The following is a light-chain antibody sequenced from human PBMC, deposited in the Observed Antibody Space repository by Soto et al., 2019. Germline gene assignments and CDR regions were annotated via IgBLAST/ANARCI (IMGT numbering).Light chain of an antibody. V-gene: IGKV1-39*01. CDR1: QPISNY. CDR2: GAS. CDR3: QQTHAVPLT. Sequence: DVQMTQSPSSLSASVGDRVTITCRASQPISNYLNWYQQKAGEAPKVLIFGASSLQSGVPSKFSGSGYGTDFTLIINNLHPDDFANYYCQQTHAVPLTFGQGTRL. J-gene: IGKJ5*01.